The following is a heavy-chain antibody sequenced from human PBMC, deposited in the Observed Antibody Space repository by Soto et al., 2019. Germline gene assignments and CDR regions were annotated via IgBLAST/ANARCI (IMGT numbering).Heavy chain of an antibody. Sequence: PSETLSLSCTVSGDSISSGDYYWSWIRQPPGKGLEWIGCIYYSGNTYYNPSLKRRFSISVDTSKNQFSLQLSSVTAADTAVYYCAREGGGYCSGGSCQVDYWGQGTLVTVSS. CDR1: GDSISSGDYY. V-gene: IGHV4-30-4*01. D-gene: IGHD2-15*01. CDR3: AREGGGYCSGGSCQVDY. J-gene: IGHJ4*02. CDR2: IYYSGNT.